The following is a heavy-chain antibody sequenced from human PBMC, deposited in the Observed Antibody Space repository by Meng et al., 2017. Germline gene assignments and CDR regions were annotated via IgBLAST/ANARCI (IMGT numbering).Heavy chain of an antibody. V-gene: IGHV3-9*01. CDR3: AKEQGGDLDY. CDR2: ISWNSGSI. CDR1: GFTFDDYA. Sequence: LSLTCAASGFTFDDYAMHWVRQAPGKGLEWVSGISWNSGSIGYADSVKGRFTISRDNSKNTLYLQMNSLRAEDTAVYYCAKEQGGDLDYWGQGTLVTVSS. J-gene: IGHJ4*02. D-gene: IGHD3-16*01.